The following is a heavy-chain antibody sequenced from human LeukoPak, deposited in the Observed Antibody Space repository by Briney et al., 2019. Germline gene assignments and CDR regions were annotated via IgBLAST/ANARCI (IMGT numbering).Heavy chain of an antibody. V-gene: IGHV3-53*01. CDR3: ARGRGGFWRTEIDY. D-gene: IGHD3-3*01. J-gene: IGHJ4*02. Sequence: GGSLRLSCAASEFTFSSYSMNWVRQAPGKGLEWVSVIYSGGSTYYADSVKGRFTISRDNSKNTLYLQMNSLRAEDTAVYYCARGRGGFWRTEIDYWGQGTLVTVSS. CDR1: EFTFSSYS. CDR2: IYSGGST.